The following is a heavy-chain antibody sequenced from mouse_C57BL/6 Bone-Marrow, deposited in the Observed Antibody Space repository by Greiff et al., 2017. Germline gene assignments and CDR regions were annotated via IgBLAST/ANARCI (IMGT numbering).Heavy chain of an antibody. CDR1: GFTFSDYY. V-gene: IGHV5-16*01. CDR3: ARIGFQFFYYYAMDY. Sequence: EVKLVESEGGLVQPGSSMKLSCTASGFTFSDYYMAWVRQVPEKGLEWVANINYDGSSTYYLDSLKSRFIISRDNAKNILYLQMSSLKSEDTATYYCARIGFQFFYYYAMDYWGQGTSVTVSS. CDR2: INYDGSST. J-gene: IGHJ4*01.